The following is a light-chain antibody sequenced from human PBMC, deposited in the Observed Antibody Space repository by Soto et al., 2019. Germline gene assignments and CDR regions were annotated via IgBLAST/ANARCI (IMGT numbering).Light chain of an antibody. CDR1: SGQSKYA. V-gene: IGLV4-69*01. CDR3: QTWGTGIHV. CDR2: VNSDGSH. Sequence: QSVLTQSPSASASLGASVKLTCTLSSGQSKYAIAWHQQKPEKGPRYLMRVNSDGSHIRGDGIPDRFSGSSSGTERYLTISSLQSEDEADYYCQTWGTGIHVFGTGTKLTVL. J-gene: IGLJ1*01.